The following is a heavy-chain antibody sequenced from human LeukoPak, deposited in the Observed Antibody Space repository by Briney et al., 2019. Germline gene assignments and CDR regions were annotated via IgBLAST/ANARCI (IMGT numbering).Heavy chain of an antibody. D-gene: IGHD3-10*01. V-gene: IGHV3-21*01. CDR1: GFTFSSYS. CDR2: ISSSSSYI. CDR3: ARGNFGLLDY. J-gene: IGHJ4*02. Sequence: GGSLRLSCAASGFTFSSYSMSWVRQAPGKGLEWVSSISSSSSYIYYADSVKGRFTISRDNAKNSLYLQMNSLRAEDAAVYYCARGNFGLLDYWGQGTLVTVSS.